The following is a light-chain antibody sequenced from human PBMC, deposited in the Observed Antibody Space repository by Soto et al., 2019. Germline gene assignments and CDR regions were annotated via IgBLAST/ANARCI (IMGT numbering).Light chain of an antibody. CDR1: QSALYSSNNKNY. J-gene: IGKJ1*01. Sequence: DIVMTQSPDSLAVSLGERATINCKSSQSALYSSNNKNYLAWYQQKPGQPPKLLIYWASTRESGVPDRFSGSGSATDFTLTISSLQAEDVAVYYCHHYETFGQGTKVEIK. V-gene: IGKV4-1*01. CDR2: WAS. CDR3: HHYET.